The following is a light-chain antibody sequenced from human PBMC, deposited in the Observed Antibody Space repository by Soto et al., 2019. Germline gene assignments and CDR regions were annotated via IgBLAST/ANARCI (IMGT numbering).Light chain of an antibody. CDR3: QQYAISPPFT. CDR2: DAS. Sequence: EIVLTQSPATLSLSPGERATLSCRASQSVRSLLAWYQQKPGQAPRVLIHDASNRATGIPARFSGSGSGTDFTLTISSLEPEDFAVYYCQQYAISPPFTFAQGTKLETK. V-gene: IGKV3-11*01. CDR1: QSVRSL. J-gene: IGKJ2*01.